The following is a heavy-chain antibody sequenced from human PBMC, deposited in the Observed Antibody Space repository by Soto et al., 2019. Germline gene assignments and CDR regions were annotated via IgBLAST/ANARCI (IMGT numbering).Heavy chain of an antibody. V-gene: IGHV4-34*01. J-gene: IGHJ4*02. CDR2: VNHSGEA. CDR3: ASVIGGDSEYYFDY. Sequence: SETLSLTCGVYGGSFRNYYWIWVRQPPGKGLEWIGEVNHSGEATYNPSLQSRITISLDTSNSQFSLKLTSVTAADTAMYFCASVIGGDSEYYFDYWGQGTLVTVSS. D-gene: IGHD4-17*01. CDR1: GGSFRNYY.